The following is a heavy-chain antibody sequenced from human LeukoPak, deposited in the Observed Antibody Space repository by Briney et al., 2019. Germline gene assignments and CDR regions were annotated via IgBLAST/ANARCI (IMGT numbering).Heavy chain of an antibody. Sequence: GGSLRLSCAAAGFTFRRYGMSWVRQAPGKGLEWVSVISGSGGSTHYADSVKGRFTLSRDNSKNTLYLQMNSLRAEDTAVYYCAKEIYGDSTGGRFQQWGQGTLVTVSS. V-gene: IGHV3-23*01. J-gene: IGHJ1*01. D-gene: IGHD4-17*01. CDR2: ISGSGGST. CDR3: AKEIYGDSTGGRFQQ. CDR1: GFTFRRYG.